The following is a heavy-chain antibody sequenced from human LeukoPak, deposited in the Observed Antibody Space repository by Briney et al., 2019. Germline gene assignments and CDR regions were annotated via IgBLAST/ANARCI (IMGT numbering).Heavy chain of an antibody. CDR1: GYTFTGYY. D-gene: IGHD1-1*01. Sequence: ASVKVSCKASGYTFTGYYMHWVRQAPGQGLEWMGWMNPSTGGTNYAQKFQGRVIMTGDTSVGTAYMELRRLRSDDTAVYYCARNVAWTYYYYYYMGLWGTGTTVTVSS. CDR3: ARNVAWTYYYYYYMGL. V-gene: IGHV1-2*02. J-gene: IGHJ6*03. CDR2: MNPSTGGT.